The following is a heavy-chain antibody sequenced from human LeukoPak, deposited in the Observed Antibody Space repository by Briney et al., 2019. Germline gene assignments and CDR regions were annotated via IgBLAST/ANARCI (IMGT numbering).Heavy chain of an antibody. J-gene: IGHJ3*02. CDR2: ISAYNGNT. V-gene: IGHV1-18*01. CDR1: GYTFTSYG. D-gene: IGHD2-2*01. Sequence: GASVKVSCQASGYTFTSYGISWVRQAPGQGLEWMGWISAYNGNTNYAQKLQGRVNMTTDTSTSTAYMELRSLRSDDTAVYYCVRAQGYCSSTSCYFAFDIWGQGTMVTVSS. CDR3: VRAQGYCSSTSCYFAFDI.